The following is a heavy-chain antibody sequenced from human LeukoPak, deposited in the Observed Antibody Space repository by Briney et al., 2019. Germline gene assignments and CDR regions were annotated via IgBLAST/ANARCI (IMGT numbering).Heavy chain of an antibody. CDR3: VKDDRRYGDYGYFDH. CDR1: GFTVRNTY. D-gene: IGHD4-17*01. V-gene: IGHV3-66*01. Sequence: PGGSLRLSCAASGFTVRNTYMNWVRQAPGKGLEWVAVIYIGGVKDYAESVKGRFTVSRDTSKNPLHLLMNSLRAEDTAIYYCVKDDRRYGDYGYFDHCGQGAVVTVSS. CDR2: IYIGGVK. J-gene: IGHJ4*02.